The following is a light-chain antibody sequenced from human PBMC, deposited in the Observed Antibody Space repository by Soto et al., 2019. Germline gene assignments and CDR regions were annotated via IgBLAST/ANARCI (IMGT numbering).Light chain of an antibody. CDR1: HNIVTY. CDR3: QQSHSTPPT. J-gene: IGKJ2*01. Sequence: DIHMAHSPPSLSASVGDRVTITCRASHNIVTYLNWYQQKAGKAPSLLIYEASHLQSGVPFRFFGSGSGTDFTLTIDNLQHEDSATYYCQQSHSTPPTFGPGTKLEIK. V-gene: IGKV1-39*01. CDR2: EAS.